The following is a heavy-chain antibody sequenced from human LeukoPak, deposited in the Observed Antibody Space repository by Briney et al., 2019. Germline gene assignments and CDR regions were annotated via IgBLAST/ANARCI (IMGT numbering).Heavy chain of an antibody. CDR2: ISGTDGDT. CDR1: GFTFSAYA. D-gene: IGHD3-10*01. CDR3: AKSAAGYGPTSFRFDY. Sequence: PGGSLRLSCAASGFTFSAYAMSWVRQAPGKGLEWVSGISGTDGDTWYEDSVKGRFTISRDSSQNTLYLQMNSLRAEDTAVYYCAKSAAGYGPTSFRFDYWGQGTLVTVSS. J-gene: IGHJ4*02. V-gene: IGHV3-23*01.